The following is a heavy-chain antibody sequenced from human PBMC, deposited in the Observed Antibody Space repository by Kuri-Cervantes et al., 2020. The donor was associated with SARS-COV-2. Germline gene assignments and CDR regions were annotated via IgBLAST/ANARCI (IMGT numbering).Heavy chain of an antibody. CDR2: ISRSGSTI. V-gene: IGHV3-48*03. D-gene: IGHD5-12*01. J-gene: IGHJ6*02. CDR3: ARAMRPRSDYVLYYYGMEV. Sequence: GESLKISCAASGFTFSSYEMNWVRQAPGRGLEWVSYISRSGSTIYYADSVKGRFTISRDNAKNSLYLQMNSLRAEDTAVYYCARAMRPRSDYVLYYYGMEVWGQGTTVTVSS. CDR1: GFTFSSYE.